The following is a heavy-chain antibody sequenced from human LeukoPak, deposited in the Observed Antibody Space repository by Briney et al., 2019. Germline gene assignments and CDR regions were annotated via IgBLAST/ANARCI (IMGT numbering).Heavy chain of an antibody. V-gene: IGHV3-74*01. CDR3: ATQPGSDY. CDR1: GFTFSSYW. CDR2: INSDGSVS. D-gene: IGHD3-10*01. J-gene: IGHJ4*02. Sequence: GGSLRPSCAASGFTFSSYWMHWVRQAPGKGLVWVSRINSDGSVSNYADSVKGRFTISRDNAKNTLYLQMNSLRAEDTAVYYCATQPGSDYWGQGTLVTVSS.